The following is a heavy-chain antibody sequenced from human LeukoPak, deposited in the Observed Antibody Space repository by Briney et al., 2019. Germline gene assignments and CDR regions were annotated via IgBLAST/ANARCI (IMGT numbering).Heavy chain of an antibody. J-gene: IGHJ4*02. CDR1: GGSVSSSSYY. CDR2: IYYDGST. CDR3: ARVEVGDPGMEARWAFDY. D-gene: IGHD1-26*01. Sequence: SETLSLTCTVSGGSVSSSSYYWGWIRQPPGKGLEWIGTIYYDGSTYYNPSLKSRVTISVDKSKNQFSLKLSSVTAADTAVYYCARVEVGDPGMEARWAFDYWGQGTLVTVSS. V-gene: IGHV4-39*07.